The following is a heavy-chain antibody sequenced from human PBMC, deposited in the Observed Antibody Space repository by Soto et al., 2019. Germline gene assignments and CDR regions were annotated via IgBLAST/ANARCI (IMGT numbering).Heavy chain of an antibody. D-gene: IGHD1-26*01. J-gene: IGHJ6*02. CDR2: IYYSGST. Sequence: QVQLQESGPGLVKPSQTLSLTCTVSGGSISSGGYYWSWIRQHPGKGLEWMGYIYYSGSTYYNQSLKSRVTISVDTSKNQFSLKLSSVTAADTAVYYCASGTEVSPSWDVWGQGTTVTVSS. CDR1: GGSISSGGYY. CDR3: ASGTEVSPSWDV. V-gene: IGHV4-31*03.